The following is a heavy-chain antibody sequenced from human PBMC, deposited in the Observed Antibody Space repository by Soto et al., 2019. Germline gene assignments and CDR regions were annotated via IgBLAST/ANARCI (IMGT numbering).Heavy chain of an antibody. J-gene: IGHJ6*02. CDR3: TTLSITIFGVVLMDV. CDR2: IKSKTDGGTT. D-gene: IGHD3-3*01. Sequence: GGSLRLSCAASGFTFSTFPMSWVRQAPGKGLEWVGRIKSKTDGGTTDYAAPVKGRFTISRDDSKNTLYLQMNSLKTEDTAVYYCTTLSITIFGVVLMDVWGQGTTVTVSS. CDR1: GFTFSTFP. V-gene: IGHV3-15*01.